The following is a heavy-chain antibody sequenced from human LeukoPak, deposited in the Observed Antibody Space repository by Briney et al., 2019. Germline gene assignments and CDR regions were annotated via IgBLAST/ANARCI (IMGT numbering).Heavy chain of an antibody. Sequence: GGSLRLSCAASGFTFSDYYTSWIRQAPGKGLEWVSYISSSGSTIYYADSVKGRFTISRDNAKNSLYLQMNSLRAEDTAVYYCARETYYYDSSGYFPLPPDYWGQGTLVTVSS. D-gene: IGHD3-22*01. CDR1: GFTFSDYY. J-gene: IGHJ4*02. V-gene: IGHV3-11*04. CDR3: ARETYYYDSSGYFPLPPDY. CDR2: ISSSGSTI.